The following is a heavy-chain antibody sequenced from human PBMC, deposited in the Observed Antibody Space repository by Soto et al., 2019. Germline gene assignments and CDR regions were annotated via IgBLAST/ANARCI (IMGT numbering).Heavy chain of an antibody. D-gene: IGHD2-15*01. Sequence: EVQLLESGGALLQPGGSLRLSCAASGFTFSSYAMNWVRQTPGKGRQWGSAISGSGENTYYADSVKGRFTISRDNSKNMLYLHMNGLTVEDTAMYYCAKEPTAVDPRDLFGGNPPADYWGQGTLVTVSS. CDR3: AKEPTAVDPRDLFGGNPPADY. J-gene: IGHJ4*02. CDR1: GFTFSSYA. CDR2: ISGSGENT. V-gene: IGHV3-23*01.